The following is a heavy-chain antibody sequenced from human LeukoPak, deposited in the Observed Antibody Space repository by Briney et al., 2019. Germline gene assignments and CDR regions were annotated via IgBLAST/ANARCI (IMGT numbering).Heavy chain of an antibody. V-gene: IGHV4-4*02. CDR3: ARVPRIAAAGTWYYYYGMDV. CDR1: GGSISSSNW. CDR2: IYHSGST. J-gene: IGHJ6*02. D-gene: IGHD6-13*01. Sequence: SGTLSLTCAVSGGSISSSNWWSWVRQPPGKGLGWIGEIYHSGSTNYNPSLKSRVTISVDKSKNQFSLKLSSVTAADTAVYYCARVPRIAAAGTWYYYYGMDVWGQGTTVTVSS.